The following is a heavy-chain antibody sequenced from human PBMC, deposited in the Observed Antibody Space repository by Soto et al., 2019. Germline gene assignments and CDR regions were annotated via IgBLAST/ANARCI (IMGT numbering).Heavy chain of an antibody. D-gene: IGHD3-10*01. CDR3: ARDLDGSGSYFTDY. Sequence: VASAKVSSKTSGYSFTSTGISWVRQHPGQGPEWMGWTSTFNGDAKYAQKLQGRVTMTTDTSTTTAYMELRSLTSDDTAVYYCARDLDGSGSYFTDYWGQGTLVTVSS. CDR2: TSTFNGDA. CDR1: GYSFTSTG. V-gene: IGHV1-18*01. J-gene: IGHJ4*02.